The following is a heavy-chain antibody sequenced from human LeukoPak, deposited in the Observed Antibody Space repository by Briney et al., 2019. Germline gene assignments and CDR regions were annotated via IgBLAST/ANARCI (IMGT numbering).Heavy chain of an antibody. CDR3: ARDVFTTYDTGGGYFDY. D-gene: IGHD3-22*01. CDR1: GFTCSNAW. J-gene: IGHJ4*02. V-gene: IGHV3-33*08. CDR2: IWYDGSNK. Sequence: PGGSLRLSCTASGFTCSNAWMSWFRQAPGKGLEWVALIWYDGSNKYYADSVKGRFTISRDNSKNTLYLQMNSLRADDTAVYYCARDVFTTYDTGGGYFDYWGQGTLVTVSS.